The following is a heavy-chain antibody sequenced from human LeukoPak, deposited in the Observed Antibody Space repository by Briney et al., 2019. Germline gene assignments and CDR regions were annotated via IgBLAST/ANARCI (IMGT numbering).Heavy chain of an antibody. D-gene: IGHD3-3*01. CDR3: ARDNREVTIFGVVLRNWFDP. Sequence: GGSLRLSCAASGFTFSSYAMSWVRQAPGKGLEWVSAISGSGGSTYYADSVKGRFTISRDNSKNTLYLQMNSLRAEDTAVYYCARDNREVTIFGVVLRNWFDPWGQGNLVTVSS. CDR1: GFTFSSYA. CDR2: ISGSGGST. J-gene: IGHJ5*02. V-gene: IGHV3-23*01.